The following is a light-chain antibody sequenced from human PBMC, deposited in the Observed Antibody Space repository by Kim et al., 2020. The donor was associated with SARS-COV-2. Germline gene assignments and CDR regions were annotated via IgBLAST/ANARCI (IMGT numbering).Light chain of an antibody. J-gene: IGKJ2*01. Sequence: VSPGERATLSCRASQSVSSNVAWYQQKPGLAPRLLMYGASTRANGIPARFSGSGSGTDFTLTISSLQSEDFAVYYCQQYNYWPIYTFGQGTKLDI. CDR3: QQYNYWPIYT. CDR2: GAS. CDR1: QSVSSN. V-gene: IGKV3-15*01.